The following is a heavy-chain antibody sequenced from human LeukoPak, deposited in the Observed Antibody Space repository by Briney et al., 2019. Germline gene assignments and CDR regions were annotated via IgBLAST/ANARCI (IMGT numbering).Heavy chain of an antibody. CDR2: ISSSGSTI. Sequence: GGSLRLSCAASGFTFSSYEMHWVRQAPGKGLEWVSYISSSGSTIYYADSVKGRFTISRDNAKNSLYLQMNSLRPEDTAVYYCARDYGGSSPFDCWGQGTLVTVSS. V-gene: IGHV3-48*03. CDR3: ARDYGGSSPFDC. D-gene: IGHD4-23*01. J-gene: IGHJ4*02. CDR1: GFTFSSYE.